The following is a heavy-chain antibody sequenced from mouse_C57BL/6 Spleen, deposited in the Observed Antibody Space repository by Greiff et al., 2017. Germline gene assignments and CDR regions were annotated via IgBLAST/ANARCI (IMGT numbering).Heavy chain of an antibody. D-gene: IGHD2-4*01. CDR2: IDPSDSDT. CDR1: GYTFTSYW. V-gene: IGHV1-69*01. Sequence: QVQLQQPGAELVMPGASVKLSCKASGYTFTSYWLHWVKQRPGQGLEWIGEIDPSDSDTNYNQKFKGKSTLTVDKSSSTAYMQLSSLTSEDSAVYYCARWGDYDWFAYWGQGTLVTVSA. CDR3: ARWGDYDWFAY. J-gene: IGHJ3*01.